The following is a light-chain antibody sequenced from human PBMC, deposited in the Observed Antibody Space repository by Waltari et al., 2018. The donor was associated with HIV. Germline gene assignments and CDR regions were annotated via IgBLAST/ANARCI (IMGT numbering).Light chain of an antibody. CDR2: EIS. CDR1: SSEFVKYKD. Sequence: QSGLTQPASVSGSHGQSITISCTGTSSEFVKYKDVSWYQHHPGKAPQVIIYEISILPSVLSDRFSGSKSGNTASLTISGLQAGDEAAYFCVSYISSASPGFGGGTKLTVL. CDR3: VSYISSASPG. V-gene: IGLV2-14*01. J-gene: IGLJ3*02.